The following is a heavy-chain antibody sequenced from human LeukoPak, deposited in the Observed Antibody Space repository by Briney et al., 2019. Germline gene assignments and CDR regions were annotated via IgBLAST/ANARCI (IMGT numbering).Heavy chain of an antibody. D-gene: IGHD2-15*01. Sequence: GRSLRLSCAASGFTLSNYGIHWVRQAPGKGLEWVALTSYDGTDTYYADSVKGRFTISRDNTKNTLSLQMNSLRPEDTAVYYCARETRYCSGGSCYFYYYGMDVWGQGTTVTVSS. CDR1: GFTLSNYG. V-gene: IGHV3-30*03. J-gene: IGHJ6*02. CDR3: ARETRYCSGGSCYFYYYGMDV. CDR2: TSYDGTDT.